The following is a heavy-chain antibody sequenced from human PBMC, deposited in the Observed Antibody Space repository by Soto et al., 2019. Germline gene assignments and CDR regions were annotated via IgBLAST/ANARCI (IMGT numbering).Heavy chain of an antibody. Sequence: QVQLVQSGAEVKKPGSSVKVSCKPSGGTFSSYTISWVRQAPGQGLEWMGGIIPIFGTANYAQKFQGRVTIPADESTSTAYMELSSLRSEDTAVYYCARGNHRWLQLWYFDLWGRGTLVTFSS. J-gene: IGHJ2*01. CDR2: IIPIFGTA. D-gene: IGHD5-12*01. CDR3: ARGNHRWLQLWYFDL. CDR1: GGTFSSYT. V-gene: IGHV1-69*12.